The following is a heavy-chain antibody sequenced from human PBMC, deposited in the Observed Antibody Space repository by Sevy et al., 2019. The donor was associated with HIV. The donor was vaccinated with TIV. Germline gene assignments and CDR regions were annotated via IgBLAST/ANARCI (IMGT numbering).Heavy chain of an antibody. Sequence: GGSLRLSCVASEFTFSSYAMSWVRQAPGKGLEWVSSISGSGGETYYADSVKGRFTISRDKSKNTLYLQMNSLRVEDTAVYYCAKDMIVVVGEALDIWGQGALVTVSS. CDR2: ISGSGGET. V-gene: IGHV3-23*01. D-gene: IGHD3-22*01. J-gene: IGHJ3*02. CDR1: EFTFSSYA. CDR3: AKDMIVVVGEALDI.